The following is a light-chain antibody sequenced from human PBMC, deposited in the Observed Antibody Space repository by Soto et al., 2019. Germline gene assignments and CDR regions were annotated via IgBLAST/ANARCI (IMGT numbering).Light chain of an antibody. Sequence: AIQMTQSPSSLSASVGDRVTITCRASQGIRNDLGWYQQKPGKAPKLLIYAASSIQSGVPSRFSGSGSGTDFTLTISSMQPEDFATYYCLQDYNYPWTFGQGTKVEIK. V-gene: IGKV1-6*01. CDR3: LQDYNYPWT. CDR1: QGIRND. J-gene: IGKJ1*01. CDR2: AAS.